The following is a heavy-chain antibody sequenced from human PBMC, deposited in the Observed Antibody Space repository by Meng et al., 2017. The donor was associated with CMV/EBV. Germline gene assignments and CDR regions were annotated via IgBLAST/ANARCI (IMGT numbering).Heavy chain of an antibody. J-gene: IGHJ4*02. CDR1: GFTFSSYA. Sequence: GESLKISCAASGFTFSSYAMHWVRQAPGKGLEWVAVISYDGSNKYYADSVKGRFTISRDNSKNTLYLQMNSLRAEDTAIYYCAKDSSSSWSFFDYWGQGTLVTVSS. D-gene: IGHD6-13*01. CDR2: ISYDGSNK. V-gene: IGHV3-30-3*02. CDR3: AKDSSSSWSFFDY.